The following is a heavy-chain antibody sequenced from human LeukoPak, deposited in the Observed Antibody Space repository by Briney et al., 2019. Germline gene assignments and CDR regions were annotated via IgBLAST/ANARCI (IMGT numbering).Heavy chain of an antibody. D-gene: IGHD2-2*03. V-gene: IGHV4-30-2*01. CDR3: ARAPLDIVVVPAAPPGYFDL. J-gene: IGHJ2*01. CDR1: GGSISSGGYS. Sequence: SETLSLTCAVSGGSISSGGYSWSWIRQPPGKGLEWIGYIYHSGSTYYNPSLKSRVTISVDRSKNQFSLKLSSVTAADTAVYYCARAPLDIVVVPAAPPGYFDLWGRGTLVTVSS. CDR2: IYHSGST.